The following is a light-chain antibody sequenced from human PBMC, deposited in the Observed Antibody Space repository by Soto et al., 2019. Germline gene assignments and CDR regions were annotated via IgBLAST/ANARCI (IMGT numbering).Light chain of an antibody. V-gene: IGKV1-9*01. Sequence: DIQLTQSPSFLSASVGDRVTITCRASQGINNYLVWYQQKPGKAPNLLIYRASTLQSGVPSRFSGSGSGTEFTLTISSLQPEDFATYYCKQFNSYPRTFGQGTKVEIK. J-gene: IGKJ1*01. CDR1: QGINNY. CDR2: RAS. CDR3: KQFNSYPRT.